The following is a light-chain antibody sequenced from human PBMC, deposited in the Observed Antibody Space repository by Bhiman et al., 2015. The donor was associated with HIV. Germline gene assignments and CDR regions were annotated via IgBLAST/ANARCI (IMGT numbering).Light chain of an antibody. V-gene: IGLV2-8*01. CDR1: SSDIGGYNY. Sequence: QSALTQPASVSGSPGQSITISCTGSSSDIGGYNYVSWYQQHPGKAPKLLIYDVDKRPSGVPDRFSGSKSDNTASLTVSGLQAEDEADYYCSSYAGSHNLIFGGGTKLTVL. J-gene: IGLJ2*01. CDR2: DVD. CDR3: SSYAGSHNLI.